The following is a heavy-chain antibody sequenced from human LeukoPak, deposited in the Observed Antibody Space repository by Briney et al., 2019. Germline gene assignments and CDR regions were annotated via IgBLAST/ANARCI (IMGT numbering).Heavy chain of an antibody. CDR2: IYYTGST. Sequence: PSETLSLTCAVYGGSFSGYYWSWIRQPPGKGLEWIGGIYYTGSTYYNPSLKSRVTISVDTSKKQFSLKLSSVTAADTAVYYCARGESYYFDYWGQGTLVTVSS. J-gene: IGHJ4*02. V-gene: IGHV4-34*01. D-gene: IGHD3-16*02. CDR3: ARGESYYFDY. CDR1: GGSFSGYY.